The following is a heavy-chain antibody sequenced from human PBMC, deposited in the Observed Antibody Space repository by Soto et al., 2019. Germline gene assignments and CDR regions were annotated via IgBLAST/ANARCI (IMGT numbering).Heavy chain of an antibody. CDR2: ISISGGST. Sequence: EVQLLESGGGLVQPGGSLRLSCAASGFTFSSYAMSWVRQAPGKGLEWVSAISISGGSTYYADSVRGRFTLSRDNSRNTLYLQMNSLRADDTAVYYCPKGRGDRPFDYWGQGTLVTVSS. CDR1: GFTFSSYA. V-gene: IGHV3-23*01. CDR3: PKGRGDRPFDY. D-gene: IGHD2-21*02. J-gene: IGHJ4*02.